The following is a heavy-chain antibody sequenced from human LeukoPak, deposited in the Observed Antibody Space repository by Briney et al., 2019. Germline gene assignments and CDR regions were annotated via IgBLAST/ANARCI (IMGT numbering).Heavy chain of an antibody. CDR1: GFTFSSYA. CDR3: ARVRDIVGATDFDY. Sequence: GGSLRLSCAASGFTFSSYAMSWVRQAPGKGLEWVSVIYSGGSTYYADSVKGRFTISRDNSKNTLYLQMNSLRAEDTAVYYCARVRDIVGATDFDYWGQGTLVTVSS. CDR2: IYSGGST. V-gene: IGHV3-66*02. J-gene: IGHJ4*02. D-gene: IGHD1-26*01.